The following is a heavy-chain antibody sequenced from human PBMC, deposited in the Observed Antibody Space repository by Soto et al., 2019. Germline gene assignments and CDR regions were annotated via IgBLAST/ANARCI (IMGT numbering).Heavy chain of an antibody. CDR3: ASLKGDYGDYGVSVRYYFDC. CDR2: IYYSGST. CDR1: GCSMSSSSYY. V-gene: IGHV4-39*01. D-gene: IGHD4-17*01. J-gene: IGHJ4*02. Sequence: AETLSLTCTVSGCSMSSSSYYWGWIRQPPGKGLEWIGSIYYSGSTYYNPSLKSRVTISVDTSKNQFSLKLSSVTAADTAVYYCASLKGDYGDYGVSVRYYFDCWGQGTLVTVSS.